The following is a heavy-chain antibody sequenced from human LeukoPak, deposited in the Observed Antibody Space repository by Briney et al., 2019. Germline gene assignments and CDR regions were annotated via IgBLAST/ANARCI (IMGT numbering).Heavy chain of an antibody. Sequence: GGSLKLSCAASGFSFTSYAMSWVRQAPGKGLEWVSSISGSGDNTYYAESVKGRFSISRDNSKNTLFLQMNSPRAEDTAVFYCAKRSGYTTGWLLDFWGQGTLVTVSS. CDR1: GFSFTSYA. J-gene: IGHJ4*02. V-gene: IGHV3-23*01. CDR3: AKRSGYTTGWLLDF. D-gene: IGHD6-19*01. CDR2: ISGSGDNT.